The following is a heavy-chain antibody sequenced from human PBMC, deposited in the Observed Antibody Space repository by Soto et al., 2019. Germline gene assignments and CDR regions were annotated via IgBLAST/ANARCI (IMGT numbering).Heavy chain of an antibody. CDR2: IRSKANSYAT. D-gene: IGHD3-10*01. CDR3: TRSRGWFDP. Sequence: EVQLVESGGGLVQPGGSLKLSCAASGFTFSGSAMHWVRQASGKGLEWVGRIRSKANSYATAYAASVKGRFTISRDDSKNTAYLQMNSLKTEDTAVYYCTRSRGWFDPWGQGTLVTVSS. J-gene: IGHJ5*02. V-gene: IGHV3-73*01. CDR1: GFTFSGSA.